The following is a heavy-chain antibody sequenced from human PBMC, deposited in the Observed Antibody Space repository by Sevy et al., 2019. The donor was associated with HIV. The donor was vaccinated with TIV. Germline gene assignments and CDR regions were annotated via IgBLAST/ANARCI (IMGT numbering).Heavy chain of an antibody. D-gene: IGHD3-10*01. CDR2: IYFSGST. J-gene: IGHJ4*02. Sequence: SETLSLTCTVSGGSIARSSYDWGWIRQSPGKGLEWIGSIYFSGSTSYATSLRRRITISVDTSKNQVSLKMSSVTATDTAFYYCARHGGLVDRGFDFWGEGALVTVS. V-gene: IGHV4-39*01. CDR3: ARHGGLVDRGFDF. CDR1: GGSIARSSYD.